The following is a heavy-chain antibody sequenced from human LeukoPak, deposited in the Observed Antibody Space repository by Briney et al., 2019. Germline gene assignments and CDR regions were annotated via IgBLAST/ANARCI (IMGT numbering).Heavy chain of an antibody. CDR3: ARGYHDYSNYYYYMDV. Sequence: GASVKVSRKASGYTFTSYYMHWVRQAPGQGLEWMGIINPSGGSTSYAQKFQGRVTMTRDTSTSTVYMELSSLRSEDTAVYYCARGYHDYSNYYYYMDVWGKGTTVTVSS. CDR1: GYTFTSYY. V-gene: IGHV1-46*01. CDR2: INPSGGST. D-gene: IGHD4-11*01. J-gene: IGHJ6*03.